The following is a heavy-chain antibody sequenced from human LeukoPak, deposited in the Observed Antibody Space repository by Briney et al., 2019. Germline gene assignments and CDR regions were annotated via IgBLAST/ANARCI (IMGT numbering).Heavy chain of an antibody. CDR1: GFTFSSYG. D-gene: IGHD5-12*01. J-gene: IGHJ5*02. V-gene: IGHV3-23*01. Sequence: GGTLRLSCAASGFTFSSYGMSWVRQAPGKGLEWVSAISGSGGSTYYADSVKGRFTISRDNSKNTLYLQMNSLRAEDTAVYYCARDGVTTIIAGWFDPWGQGTLVTVSS. CDR3: ARDGVTTIIAGWFDP. CDR2: ISGSGGST.